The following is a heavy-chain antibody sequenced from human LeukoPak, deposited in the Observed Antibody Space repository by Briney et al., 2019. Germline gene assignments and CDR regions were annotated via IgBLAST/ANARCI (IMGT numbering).Heavy chain of an antibody. V-gene: IGHV3-74*03. Sequence: GGSLRLSCAASGFTFSSYWMHWVRQAPGKGLVWVSRIKSDGSDTTYADSVKGRSTISRDNAKNMLYLQMNSLRAEDTAVYYCVNYGWGRPAWGQGTLVTVSP. CDR3: VNYGWGRPA. J-gene: IGHJ4*02. D-gene: IGHD3-10*01. CDR2: IKSDGSDT. CDR1: GFTFSSYW.